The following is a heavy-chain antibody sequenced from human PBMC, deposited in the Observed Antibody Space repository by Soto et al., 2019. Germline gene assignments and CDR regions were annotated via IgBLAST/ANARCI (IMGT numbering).Heavy chain of an antibody. Sequence: GGSLRLSCAASGFTFSSYDMNWVRQAPGKGLEWVSSIRCGRTHTFYADSVKGRFTISRENAKNSLYLQMNSLRVEDTAVYYFAREYDSRAGDCWGQRTRGSVSS. CDR1: GFTFSSYD. J-gene: IGHJ4*02. D-gene: IGHD3-22*01. CDR2: IRCGRTHT. V-gene: IGHV3-21*01. CDR3: AREYDSRAGDC.